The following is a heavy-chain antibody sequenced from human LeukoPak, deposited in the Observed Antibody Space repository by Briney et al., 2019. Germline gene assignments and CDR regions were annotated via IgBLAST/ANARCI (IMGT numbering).Heavy chain of an antibody. CDR2: IYYSGST. CDR1: GGSISSGSYY. Sequence: SQTLSLTCTVSGGSISSGSYYWSWIRQPPGKGLEWIGSIYYSGSTYYNPSLKSRVTISVDTSKNQFSLKLSSVTAADTAVYYCARGPRIGGYRPGYFQHWGQGTLVTVSS. J-gene: IGHJ1*01. D-gene: IGHD3-16*02. CDR3: ARGPRIGGYRPGYFQH. V-gene: IGHV4-39*07.